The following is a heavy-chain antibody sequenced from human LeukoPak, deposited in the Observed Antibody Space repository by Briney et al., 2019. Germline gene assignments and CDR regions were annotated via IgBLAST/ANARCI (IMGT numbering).Heavy chain of an antibody. Sequence: PGGSLRLSCAASGFTFSSYAMSWVRQAPGKGLEWVSAISGSGGSTYYADSVKGRFTISRDNSKNTLYLQMNSLRAEDTAVYYCAKGEASDYGAYHFDYWGQGTLVTVSS. CDR3: AKGEASDYGAYHFDY. CDR2: ISGSGGST. D-gene: IGHD4-17*01. CDR1: GFTFSSYA. V-gene: IGHV3-23*01. J-gene: IGHJ4*02.